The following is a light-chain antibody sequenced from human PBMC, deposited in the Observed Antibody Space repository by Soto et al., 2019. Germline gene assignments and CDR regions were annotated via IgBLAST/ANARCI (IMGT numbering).Light chain of an antibody. V-gene: IGLV2-14*01. CDR1: SSDVSGYNY. CDR2: DVS. Sequence: QSALTQPASVSGSPGQSITISCTGTSSDVSGYNYVSWYQQHPGKAPKLMIYDVSNRPSGISNRFSGSKSGNTASLTISVLQAEDEADYYCSSYTRSSTRVFGGGTKLTVL. J-gene: IGLJ2*01. CDR3: SSYTRSSTRV.